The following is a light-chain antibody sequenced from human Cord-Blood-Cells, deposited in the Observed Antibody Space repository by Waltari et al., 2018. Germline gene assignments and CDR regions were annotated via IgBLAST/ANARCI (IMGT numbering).Light chain of an antibody. J-gene: IGLJ3*02. CDR3: AAWDDSLNGPV. V-gene: IGLV1-44*01. Sequence: QSVLTQPPSASGTPGQRVTIPCSGSSSHIGSNTVNWYQQLPGPAPKLLIYSNNQRPSGVPDRFSGSKSGTSASLAISGLQSEDEADYYCAAWDDSLNGPVFGGGTKLTVL. CDR2: SNN. CDR1: SSHIGSNT.